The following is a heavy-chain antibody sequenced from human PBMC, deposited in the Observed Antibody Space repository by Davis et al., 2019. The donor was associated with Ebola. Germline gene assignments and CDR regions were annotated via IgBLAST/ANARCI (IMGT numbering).Heavy chain of an antibody. CDR3: ARTPLMVRGLWGQYYYYGMDV. CDR2: IYYSGST. Sequence: SETLSLTCTVSGGSISSSSYYWGWIRQPPGKGLEWIGSIYYSGSTYYNPSLKSRVTISVDTSKNQFSLKLSSVTAADTAVYYCARTPLMVRGLWGQYYYYGMDVWGQGTTVTVSS. J-gene: IGHJ6*02. V-gene: IGHV4-39*01. CDR1: GGSISSSSYY. D-gene: IGHD3-10*01.